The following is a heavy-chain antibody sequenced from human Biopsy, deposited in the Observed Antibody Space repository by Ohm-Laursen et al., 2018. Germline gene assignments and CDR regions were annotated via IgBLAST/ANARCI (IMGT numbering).Heavy chain of an antibody. CDR1: GFTFSSYA. CDR3: AKGRVGNSGSLDI. J-gene: IGHJ6*02. D-gene: IGHD3-10*01. CDR2: ITVSADTT. Sequence: SLRLSCAASGFTFSSYAMNWVRQAPGKGLEWVSAITVSADTTYYADSVRGRFTVSRDNSQNTLYLQMNSLRAEDTAIYYCAKGRVGNSGSLDIWGPGTTVAVSS. V-gene: IGHV3-23*01.